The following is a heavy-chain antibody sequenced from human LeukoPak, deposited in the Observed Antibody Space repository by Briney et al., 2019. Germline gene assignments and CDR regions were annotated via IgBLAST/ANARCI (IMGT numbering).Heavy chain of an antibody. CDR3: ARHGTYSSSWYPFDY. V-gene: IGHV4-39*01. Sequence: PSETLSLTCTVSGGSISSRSYYWGWIRQPPGKGLEWIGRIYYSGSTYYNPSLKSRVTISVDTSKNQFSLKLSSVTAADTAVYYCARHGTYSSSWYPFDYWGQGTLVTVSS. CDR2: IYYSGST. CDR1: GGSISSRSYY. J-gene: IGHJ4*02. D-gene: IGHD6-13*01.